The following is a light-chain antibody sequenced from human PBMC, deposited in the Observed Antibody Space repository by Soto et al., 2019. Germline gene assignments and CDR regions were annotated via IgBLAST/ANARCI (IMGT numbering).Light chain of an antibody. V-gene: IGLV1-40*01. CDR3: QSYDISLSVV. CDR1: SSNIGAGYD. Sequence: QSELTQPPSVSGAPGQRVTISCTGSSSNIGAGYDVHWYHQLPGTAPKLLIYGNSNRPSGVPDRFSGSKSGTSASLAITGLQAEDEADYYCQSYDISLSVVFGGGTKLTVL. CDR2: GNS. J-gene: IGLJ2*01.